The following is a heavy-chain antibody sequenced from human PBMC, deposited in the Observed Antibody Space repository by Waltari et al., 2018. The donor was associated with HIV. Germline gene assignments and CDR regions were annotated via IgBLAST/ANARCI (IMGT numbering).Heavy chain of an antibody. CDR3: ARGGYYYDSSGYLTSYYYYGMDV. D-gene: IGHD3-22*01. CDR2: IYYSGST. Sequence: QLQLQESGPGLVKPSETLSLTCTVPGGSISRSSYYWGRIRQPPGKGPEWIGSIYYSGSTYYNPSLKSRVTISVDTSKNQFSLKLSSVTAADTAVYYCARGGYYYDSSGYLTSYYYYGMDVWGQGTTVTVSS. V-gene: IGHV4-39*01. CDR1: GGSISRSSYY. J-gene: IGHJ6*02.